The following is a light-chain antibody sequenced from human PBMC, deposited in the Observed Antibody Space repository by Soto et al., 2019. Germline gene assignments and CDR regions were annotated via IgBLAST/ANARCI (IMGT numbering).Light chain of an antibody. J-gene: IGLJ1*01. V-gene: IGLV2-14*01. CDR1: GSDIATFNY. CDR2: QVT. Sequence: SVLAQPASMSGSPGQSITISCTGSGSDIATFNYVSWYQQYPGKAPKLLIYQVTSRASGVSHRFSGSKSGNTAALTISGLQPEDEAEYYCNSYSSTSFYVFGTGTKVIGL. CDR3: NSYSSTSFYV.